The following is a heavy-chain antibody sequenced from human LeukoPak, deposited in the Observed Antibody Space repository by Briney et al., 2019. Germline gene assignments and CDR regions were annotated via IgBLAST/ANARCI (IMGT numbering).Heavy chain of an antibody. D-gene: IGHD1-1*01. CDR2: IDWDDDK. CDR1: GFSLSTSGMC. V-gene: IGHV2-70*11. Sequence: SGPTLVNPTQTLTLTFTFPGFSLSTSGMCVSSIRQPPGKALAWLARIDWDDDKYYSTSLKTRLTISKDTSKNQLVLTMTNMDPVDTATYYCARIGTGSHSYFDYWGQGTLVTVSS. J-gene: IGHJ4*02. CDR3: ARIGTGSHSYFDY.